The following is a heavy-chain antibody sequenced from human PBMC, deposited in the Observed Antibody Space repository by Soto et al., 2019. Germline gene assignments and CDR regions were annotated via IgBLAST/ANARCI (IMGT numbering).Heavy chain of an antibody. J-gene: IGHJ4*02. CDR2: IIPIFGTA. CDR3: VREGVIMYYFDY. CDR1: GGTFSSYA. D-gene: IGHD3-3*01. V-gene: IGHV1-69*13. Sequence: GASVKVSCKASGGTFSSYAISWVRQAPGQGLEWMGGIIPIFGTANYAQKFQGRVTITADESTSTAYMELSSLRSEDTAVYYCVREGVIMYYFDYWGQGTLVTVSS.